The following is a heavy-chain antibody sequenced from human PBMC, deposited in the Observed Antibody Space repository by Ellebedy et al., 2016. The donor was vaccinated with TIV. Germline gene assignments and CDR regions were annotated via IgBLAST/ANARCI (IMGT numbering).Heavy chain of an antibody. CDR2: IIPIFGTA. CDR3: ARVIEDGYSYRAFDI. CDR1: GGTFSSDG. Sequence: SVKVSXKASGGTFSSDGINWVRQAHGQGLGWMGGIIPIFGTANYAQKFQGRVTIAADESTNTAYMELSSLRSEDTAVYYCARVIEDGYSYRAFDIWGQGTMVTVSS. V-gene: IGHV1-69*13. D-gene: IGHD5-24*01. J-gene: IGHJ3*02.